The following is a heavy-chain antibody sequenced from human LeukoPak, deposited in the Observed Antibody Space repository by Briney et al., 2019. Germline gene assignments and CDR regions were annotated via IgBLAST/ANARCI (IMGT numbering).Heavy chain of an antibody. J-gene: IGHJ3*01. Sequence: SETLSLTCAVSGGSFSGYYWSWIRQPPGKGLEWIGEINHSGSTNYNPSLKSRVTILVDTSKKQFSLNLSSVTAADTAVYYCGRRLDLWGQGTMVTVSS. V-gene: IGHV4-34*01. CDR1: GGSFSGYY. CDR2: INHSGST. CDR3: GRRLDL.